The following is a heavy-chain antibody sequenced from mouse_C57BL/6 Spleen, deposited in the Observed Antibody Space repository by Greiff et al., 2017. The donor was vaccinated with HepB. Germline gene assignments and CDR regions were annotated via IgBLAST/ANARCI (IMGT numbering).Heavy chain of an antibody. V-gene: IGHV1-15*01. CDR2: IDPETGGT. CDR3: TRQGYGRAWFAY. CDR1: GYTFTDYE. Sequence: VKLEESGAELVRPGASVTLSCKASGYTFTDYEMHWVKQTPVHGLEWIGAIDPETGGTAYNQKFKGKAILTADKSSSTAYMELRSLTSEDSAVYYCTRQGYGRAWFAYWGQGTLVTVSA. D-gene: IGHD2-10*02. J-gene: IGHJ3*01.